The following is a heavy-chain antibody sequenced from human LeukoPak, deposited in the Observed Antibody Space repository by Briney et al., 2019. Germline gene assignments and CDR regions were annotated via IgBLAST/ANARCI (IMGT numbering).Heavy chain of an antibody. Sequence: SETLSLTCTVSGGSIGSYYWSWIRQPPGKGLEWIGNFYYSGNTNHNPSLKSRVTISVDTSKNQFSLKLSSVTAADTAVYYCARHEEYSSSWGLDYWGQGTLVTVSS. CDR2: FYYSGNT. CDR3: ARHEEYSSSWGLDY. D-gene: IGHD6-13*01. J-gene: IGHJ4*02. V-gene: IGHV4-59*01. CDR1: GGSIGSYY.